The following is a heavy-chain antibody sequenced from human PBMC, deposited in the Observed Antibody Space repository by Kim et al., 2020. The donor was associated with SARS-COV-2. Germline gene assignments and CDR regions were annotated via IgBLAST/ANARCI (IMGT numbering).Heavy chain of an antibody. D-gene: IGHD3-10*01. CDR1: GGSISSYY. J-gene: IGHJ4*02. CDR2: IYYSGST. V-gene: IGHV4-59*13. CDR3: ARGVGFGEWVDY. Sequence: SETLSLTCTVSGGSISSYYWSWIRQPPGKGLEWIGYIYYSGSTNYNPSLKSRVTISVDTSKNQFSLKLSSVTAADTAVYYCARGVGFGEWVDYWGQGTLVTVSS.